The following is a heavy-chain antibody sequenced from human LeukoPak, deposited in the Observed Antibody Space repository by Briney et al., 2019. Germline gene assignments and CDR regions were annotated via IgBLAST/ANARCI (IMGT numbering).Heavy chain of an antibody. D-gene: IGHD2-2*02. CDR1: GFTFSSYG. CDR2: IRYDGSNK. CDR3: AKARGRYCSSTSCYTFYYFDY. V-gene: IGHV3-30*02. Sequence: PGGSLRLSCAESGFTFSSYGMHWVRQAPGKGMEGVAFIRYDGSNKYYADSVKGGFTISRDNTKKSMYMQMNRQRDEDTAVYYCAKARGRYCSSTSCYTFYYFDYWGQGTLVTVSS. J-gene: IGHJ4*02.